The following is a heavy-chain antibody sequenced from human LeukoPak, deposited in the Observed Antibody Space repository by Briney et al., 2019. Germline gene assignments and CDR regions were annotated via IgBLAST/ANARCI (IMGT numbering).Heavy chain of an antibody. D-gene: IGHD5-12*01. CDR2: IYPRDSDT. CDR1: GYSFTSYL. CDR3: ARRAYGSDY. J-gene: IGHJ4*02. Sequence: GHSLKISCKGSGYSFTSYLIAWVRQMLGKGLEWMGIIYPRDSDTRYSPSFQGQVPISAAKSITTAYLQWRRLKASETGMYYCARRAYGSDYWGQGTLVTVSS. V-gene: IGHV5-51*01.